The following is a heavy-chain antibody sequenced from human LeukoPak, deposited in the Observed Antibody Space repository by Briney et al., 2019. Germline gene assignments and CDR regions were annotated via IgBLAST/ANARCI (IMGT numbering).Heavy chain of an antibody. D-gene: IGHD4-11*01. CDR1: GFTFSSYA. V-gene: IGHV3-21*01. Sequence: SGGSLRLSCAASGFTFSSYAMSWVRQAPGKGLEWVSSISMSSSYIYYAESVKGRFTISRDNAKNSLYLQMNSLRAEDMAVYYCARGGPHDYSDYCFDYWGQRTLVTVSS. J-gene: IGHJ4*02. CDR2: ISMSSSYI. CDR3: ARGGPHDYSDYCFDY.